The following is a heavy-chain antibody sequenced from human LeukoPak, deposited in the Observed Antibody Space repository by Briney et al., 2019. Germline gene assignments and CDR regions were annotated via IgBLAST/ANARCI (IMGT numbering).Heavy chain of an antibody. CDR2: IIPILGIA. V-gene: IGHV1-69*04. Sequence: SVKVSCKASGGTFSSYTISWVRQAPGQGLEWMGRIIPILGIANYAHKFQGRVTITGDKSTSTAYMELSSLRSEDTAVYYCARDLRVYSNYASXLDXXGQGTXVTV. D-gene: IGHD4-11*01. CDR3: ARDLRVYSNYASXLDX. CDR1: GGTFSSYT. J-gene: IGHJ4*02.